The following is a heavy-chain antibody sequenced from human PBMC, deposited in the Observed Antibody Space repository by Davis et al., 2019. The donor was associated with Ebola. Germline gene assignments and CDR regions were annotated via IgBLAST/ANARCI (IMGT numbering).Heavy chain of an antibody. D-gene: IGHD1-1*01. J-gene: IGHJ4*02. CDR1: EYTLAELS. Sequence: ASVKVSCKVSEYTLAELSIHWVRQAPGKGLEWMGSFDPEDGEAIYAQKFQDRVTMTEDTSTDTAYMEVGILRSDDTAVYYCARAQFPTTSDHWGQGTLVTVSS. CDR3: ARAQFPTTSDH. V-gene: IGHV1-24*01. CDR2: FDPEDGEA.